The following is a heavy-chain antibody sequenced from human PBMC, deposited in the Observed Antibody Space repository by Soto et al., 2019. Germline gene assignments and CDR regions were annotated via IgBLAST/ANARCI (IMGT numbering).Heavy chain of an antibody. CDR1: GDSISSSNYY. J-gene: IGHJ4*02. Sequence: SDTICLTCNVSGDSISSSNYYWGWIRQPPGKGLEWIGSIYYTGTTYYNPSLKSRVTISGDTSKNQFSLKLSSVTAADAAVYDFTRNGRGYRGEDDDYWGQG. D-gene: IGHD2-15*01. V-gene: IGHV4-39*01. CDR3: TRNGRGYRGEDDDY. CDR2: IYYTGTT.